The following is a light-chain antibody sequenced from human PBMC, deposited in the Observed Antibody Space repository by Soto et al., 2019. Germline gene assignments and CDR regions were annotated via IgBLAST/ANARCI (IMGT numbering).Light chain of an antibody. V-gene: IGLV2-8*01. CDR1: SSDVGGYNY. CDR2: EVN. Sequence: QSVLTQPPSASGSPGQSVTISCTGTSSDVGGYNYVSWYQQHPGKAPKLMIYEVNKRPSGVPDRFSGSKSGNTASLTVSGLQAEDEADYYCSSYAGNYNFFYVXGTGTKVTVL. J-gene: IGLJ1*01. CDR3: SSYAGNYNFFYV.